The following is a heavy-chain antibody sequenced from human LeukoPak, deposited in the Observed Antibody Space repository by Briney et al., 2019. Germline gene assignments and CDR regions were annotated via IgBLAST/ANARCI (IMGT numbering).Heavy chain of an antibody. J-gene: IGHJ4*02. CDR3: AMTTVTTQEDYFDY. V-gene: IGHV3-53*01. CDR2: IYSGGST. CDR1: GFTVSSNY. Sequence: GGSLRLSCAASGFTVSSNYMTWVRQAPGKGLEWVSVIYSGGSTYYADSVKGRFTISRDNSKNTLYLQMNSLRAEDTAVYYCAMTTVTTQEDYFDYWGQGTLVTVSS. D-gene: IGHD4-17*01.